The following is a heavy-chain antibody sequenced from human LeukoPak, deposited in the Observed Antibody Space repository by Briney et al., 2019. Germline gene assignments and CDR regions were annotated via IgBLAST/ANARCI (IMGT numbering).Heavy chain of an antibody. CDR2: INHSGST. CDR1: GGSFSGYY. D-gene: IGHD3-10*01. CDR3: ARLPGTWFDP. V-gene: IGHV4-34*01. J-gene: IGHJ5*02. Sequence: SETLSLTCAVYGGSFSGYYWSWIRQPPGKGLEWIGEINHSGSTNYNPSLKSRVTISVDTPKNQFSLKLSSVTAADTAVYYCARLPGTWFDPWGQGTLVTVSS.